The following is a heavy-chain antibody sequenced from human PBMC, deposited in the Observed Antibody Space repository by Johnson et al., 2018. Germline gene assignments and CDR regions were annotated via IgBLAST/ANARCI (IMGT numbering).Heavy chain of an antibody. J-gene: IGHJ6*02. D-gene: IGHD6-13*01. CDR2: IKSQTDGGTT. V-gene: IGHV3-15*07. CDR3: NTSHLAVSSWYFGYYYYYGMDV. Sequence: VQLVQSGGGLVKPGGSLRLSCAASGFTFCNAWMNWVRQAPGKGLEWVGRIKSQTDGGTTDYAAPVKGRFTISRDDSKNTLYLQMNILKTENTAVYYCNTSHLAVSSWYFGYYYYYGMDVWGQETTVTGS. CDR1: GFTFCNAW.